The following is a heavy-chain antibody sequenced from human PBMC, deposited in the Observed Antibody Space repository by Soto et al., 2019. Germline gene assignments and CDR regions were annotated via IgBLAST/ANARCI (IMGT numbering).Heavy chain of an antibody. CDR1: GGTFSSYA. J-gene: IGHJ4*02. D-gene: IGHD3-22*01. CDR3: ARDTLNYYDSSGYYRPPDY. CDR2: IIPIFGTA. V-gene: IGHV1-69*12. Sequence: QVQLVQSGAEVKKPGSSVKVSCKASGGTFSSYAISWVRQAPGQGLEWMVGIIPIFGTANYAQKVQGRVTITADESTSTAYMELSRLRSEDTALYYCARDTLNYYDSSGYYRPPDYWGQGTLVTVSS.